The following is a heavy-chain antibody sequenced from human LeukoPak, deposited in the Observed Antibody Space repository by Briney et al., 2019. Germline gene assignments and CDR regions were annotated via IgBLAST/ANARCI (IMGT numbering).Heavy chain of an antibody. Sequence: PGGSLRLSCAASRFTFTNFGMHWVRQAPGKGLEWVTFISYDGSDKSYTDPVKGRFTISRDNSKNTLYLQMNSLRGDDTVVYYYARDISSGWSLEYWGQGTLVTVSS. J-gene: IGHJ4*02. V-gene: IGHV3-30*03. D-gene: IGHD6-19*01. CDR2: ISYDGSDK. CDR1: RFTFTNFG. CDR3: ARDISSGWSLEY.